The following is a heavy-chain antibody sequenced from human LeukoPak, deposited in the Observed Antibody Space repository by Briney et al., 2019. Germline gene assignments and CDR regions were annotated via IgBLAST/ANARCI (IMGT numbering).Heavy chain of an antibody. CDR2: IYHSGNT. CDR1: GYSISSGYY. J-gene: IGHJ4*02. V-gene: IGHV4-38-2*01. D-gene: IGHD3/OR15-3a*01. Sequence: PSETLSLTCSASGYSISSGYYWGWIRQPPGKGLEWIGSIYHSGNTFYNPSLKSRVTMSIDMSENQFSLKLSSVTASDTAVYFCARLSYSFWTGDYWGQGILVTVSS. CDR3: ARLSYSFWTGDY.